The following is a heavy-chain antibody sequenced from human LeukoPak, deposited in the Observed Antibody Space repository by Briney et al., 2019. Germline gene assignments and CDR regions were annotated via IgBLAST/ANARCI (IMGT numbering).Heavy chain of an antibody. CDR3: ARGGLKTYYYDSSGYETKTPFDY. Sequence: SQTLSLTCAVSGGSISSGGYSWSWIRQPPGKGLEWIGEINHSGSTNYNPSLKSRVTISVDTSKNQFSLKLSSVTAADTAVYYCARGGLKTYYYDSSGYETKTPFDYWGQGTLVTVSS. J-gene: IGHJ4*02. D-gene: IGHD3-22*01. V-gene: IGHV4-30-2*01. CDR2: INHSGST. CDR1: GGSISSGGYS.